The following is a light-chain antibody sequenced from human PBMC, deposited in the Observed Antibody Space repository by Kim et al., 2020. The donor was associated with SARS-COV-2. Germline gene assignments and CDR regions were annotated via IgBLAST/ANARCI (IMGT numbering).Light chain of an antibody. J-gene: IGLJ3*02. V-gene: IGLV7-46*01. CDR2: DTG. Sequence: GETVTLTCASSTGAVTPTHYPYWFQKKPGEVPRTLIFDTGSRHSWTPARFSGSLSGDKAVLTLAGAQPEDEGDYYCLLSFSGIRVFGGGTQLTV. CDR1: TGAVTPTHY. CDR3: LLSFSGIRV.